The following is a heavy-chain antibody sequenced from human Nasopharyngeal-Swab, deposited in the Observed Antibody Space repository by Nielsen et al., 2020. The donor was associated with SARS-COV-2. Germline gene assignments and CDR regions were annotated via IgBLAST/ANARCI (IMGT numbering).Heavy chain of an antibody. Sequence: ESLKISCAASGFTFSIYGMSWVRQAPGKGLEWVAAISGSDESTYYADSVKGRFTISRDESKTTLFLQMSSLRVEDTAVYYCVKQLGYCNGGSCYALDYWGQGTLVTVSS. CDR3: VKQLGYCNGGSCYALDY. V-gene: IGHV3-23*01. CDR2: ISGSDEST. J-gene: IGHJ4*02. CDR1: GFTFSIYG. D-gene: IGHD2-15*01.